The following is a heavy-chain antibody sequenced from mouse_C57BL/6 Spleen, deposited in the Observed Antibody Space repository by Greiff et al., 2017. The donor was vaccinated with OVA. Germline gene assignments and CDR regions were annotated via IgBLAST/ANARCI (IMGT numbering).Heavy chain of an antibody. D-gene: IGHD2-2*01. CDR1: GYSFTGYY. Sequence: VQLQQSGPELVKPGASVKISCKASGYSFTGYYMNWVKQSPEKSLEWIGEINPSTGGTTYNQKFKAKATLTVDKSSSTAYMHLKSLTSEDSAVYYCARSGLRRGSYYAMDYWGQGTSVTVSS. J-gene: IGHJ4*01. CDR2: INPSTGGT. V-gene: IGHV1-42*01. CDR3: ARSGLRRGSYYAMDY.